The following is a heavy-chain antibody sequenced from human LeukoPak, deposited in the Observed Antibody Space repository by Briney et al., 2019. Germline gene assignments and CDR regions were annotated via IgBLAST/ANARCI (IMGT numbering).Heavy chain of an antibody. CDR2: ITGGGEST. CDR3: AKGGGRGDYDLTGRFSTHFDS. J-gene: IGHJ4*02. D-gene: IGHD4-17*01. Sequence: PGGSLRLSCAASGFTFEASAMSWVRQAPGKGLEWVAVITGGGESTYYADSVKGRFTISRDNSKNTLYLQMNSLRGEDTAVYFCAKGGGRGDYDLTGRFSTHFDSWGQGTPVIVSS. CDR1: GFTFEASA. V-gene: IGHV3-23*01.